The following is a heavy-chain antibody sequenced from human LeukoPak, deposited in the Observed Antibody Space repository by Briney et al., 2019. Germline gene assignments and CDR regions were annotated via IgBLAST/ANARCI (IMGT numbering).Heavy chain of an antibody. Sequence: SETLSLTCSVSGDSFTNNDFFWGWIRQPPGKGLEWIANIQYSGRTYYNPSLRSRVSMSRDTSKNQFSLKLSSVTAADTAVYYCARAIYYYYDSSGTNWFDPWGQGTLVTVSS. V-gene: IGHV4-39*01. CDR1: GDSFTNNDFF. CDR2: IQYSGRT. J-gene: IGHJ5*02. D-gene: IGHD3-22*01. CDR3: ARAIYYYYDSSGTNWFDP.